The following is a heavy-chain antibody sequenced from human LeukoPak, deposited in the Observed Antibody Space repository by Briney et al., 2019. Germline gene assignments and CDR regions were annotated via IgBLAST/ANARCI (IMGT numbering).Heavy chain of an antibody. V-gene: IGHV4-31*03. CDR2: IYYSGST. J-gene: IGHJ4*02. CDR3: GRYCSGGSCYSGYFDY. D-gene: IGHD2-15*01. Sequence: SETLSLTCTVSGGSISSGGYYWSWIRQHPGKGLEWIGYIYYSGSTYYNPSLKSRVTISVDTSKNQFSLKLSSVTAADTAVYYCGRYCSGGSCYSGYFDYWDQGTLVTVSS. CDR1: GGSISSGGYY.